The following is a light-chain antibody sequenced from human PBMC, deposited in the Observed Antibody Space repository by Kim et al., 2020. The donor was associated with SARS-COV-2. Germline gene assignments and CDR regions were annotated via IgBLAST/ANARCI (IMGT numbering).Light chain of an antibody. CDR2: YDS. Sequence: SYELTQPPSVSVAPGKTARITCGGNNIGSKSVHWYQQKPGQAPVLVIYYDSDRPSGIPARFPASNSGPPAPLTLRRVHAADEADYSCQVWASSSDPPVFG. J-gene: IGLJ3*02. CDR1: NIGSKS. V-gene: IGLV3-21*04. CDR3: QVWASSSDPPV.